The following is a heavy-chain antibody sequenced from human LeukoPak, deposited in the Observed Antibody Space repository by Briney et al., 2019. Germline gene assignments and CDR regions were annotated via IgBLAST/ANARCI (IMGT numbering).Heavy chain of an antibody. D-gene: IGHD4/OR15-4a*01. V-gene: IGHV3-7*01. CDR3: ARDGADSGLYFDY. CDR2: INQDGSEK. J-gene: IGHJ4*02. Sequence: GGSLRLSCAASGFTFSSHWMSWVRQAPGKGLELVANINQDGSEKSYVDSVKGQFTISRDNAKNSLYLQMNSLRAEDTAFYYCARDGADSGLYFDYWGQGTLVTVSS. CDR1: GFTFSSHW.